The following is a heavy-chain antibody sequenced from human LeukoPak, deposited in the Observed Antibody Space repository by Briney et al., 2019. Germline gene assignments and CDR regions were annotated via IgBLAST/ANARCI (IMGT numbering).Heavy chain of an antibody. CDR2: IIPILGIA. Sequence: SVKVSCKASGYTFTGYYMHWVRQAPGQGLEWMGRIIPILGIANYAQKFQGRVTITADKSTSTAYMELSSLRSEDTAVYYCARSIAAAAIFDYWGQGTLVTVSS. J-gene: IGHJ4*02. CDR3: ARSIAAAAIFDY. V-gene: IGHV1-69*02. D-gene: IGHD6-13*01. CDR1: GYTFTGYY.